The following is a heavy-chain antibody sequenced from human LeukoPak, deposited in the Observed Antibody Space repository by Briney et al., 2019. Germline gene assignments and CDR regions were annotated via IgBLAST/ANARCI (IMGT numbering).Heavy chain of an antibody. CDR1: GFTVSSYY. CDR3: ARSYSNHLFGMDV. Sequence: PGGSLRLSCAASGFTVSSYYMTWVRQAPGEGLEWVSVLYSGANSYYADSVKGRVAISRDNSKNTVFLQMNSVRAEDTAVYYCARSYSNHLFGMDVWGQGTTVTVSS. CDR2: LYSGANS. V-gene: IGHV3-66*01. J-gene: IGHJ6*02. D-gene: IGHD4-11*01.